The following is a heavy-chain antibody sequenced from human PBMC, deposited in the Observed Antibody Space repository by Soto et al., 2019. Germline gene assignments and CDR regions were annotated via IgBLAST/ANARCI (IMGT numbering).Heavy chain of an antibody. CDR2: IIPILGIA. J-gene: IGHJ4*02. Sequence: SVKVSCKAAGGTFSSYTISWVRQAPGQGLEWMGRIIPILGIANYAQKFQGRVTITADKSTSTAYMELSSLRSEDTAVYYCAVPPPGIAAAGTHGYWGQGTLVTVSS. CDR1: GGTFSSYT. D-gene: IGHD6-13*01. V-gene: IGHV1-69*02. CDR3: AVPPPGIAAAGTHGY.